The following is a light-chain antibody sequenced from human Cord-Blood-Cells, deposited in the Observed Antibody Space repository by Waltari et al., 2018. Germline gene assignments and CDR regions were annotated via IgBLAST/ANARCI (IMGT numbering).Light chain of an antibody. Sequence: SYELTQPPSVSVSPGQTASITCTGDTLGDKYACWYQQKPGQSPLLVIYQDSKRPSGIHERFSGSNSGNTATLTISGTQAMDEADYYCQAWDSSTVVFGGGTKLTVL. V-gene: IGLV3-1*01. CDR3: QAWDSSTVV. J-gene: IGLJ2*01. CDR1: TLGDKY. CDR2: QDS.